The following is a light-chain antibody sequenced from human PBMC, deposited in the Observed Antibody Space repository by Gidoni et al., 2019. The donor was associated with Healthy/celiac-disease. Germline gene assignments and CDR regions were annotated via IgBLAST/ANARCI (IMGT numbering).Light chain of an antibody. V-gene: IGLV3-9*01. CDR3: QVWDSSTAYVV. Sequence: SYELTQPLSVSVALGQTARITGGGNNIGSKNVHWYQQKPGQAPVLVIYRDSNRPSGIPERFSGSNSGNTATLTISRAQAGDEADYYCQVWDSSTAYVVFGGGTKLTVL. J-gene: IGLJ2*01. CDR1: NIGSKN. CDR2: RDS.